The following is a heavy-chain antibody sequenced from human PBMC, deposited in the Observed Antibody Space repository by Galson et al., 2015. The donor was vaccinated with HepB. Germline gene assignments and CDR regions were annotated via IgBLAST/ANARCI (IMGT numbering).Heavy chain of an antibody. CDR1: GFTFTNYW. CDR2: INNDGSST. CDR3: TRTPGGNYNMGV. Sequence: SLRLSCAASGFTFTNYWMHWVRQAPGKGLVWVARINNDGSSTTYEDSVKGRFTISRDNAKNTLFLQMNSLTAEDTARYFCTRTPGGNYNMGVWGNATTVTVS. J-gene: IGHJ6*03. D-gene: IGHD2-8*02. V-gene: IGHV3-74*01.